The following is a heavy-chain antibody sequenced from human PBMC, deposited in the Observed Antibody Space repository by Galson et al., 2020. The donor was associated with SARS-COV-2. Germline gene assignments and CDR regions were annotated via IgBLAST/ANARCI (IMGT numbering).Heavy chain of an antibody. CDR2: IRYDGNNK. J-gene: IGHJ4*02. D-gene: IGHD2-2*01. Sequence: GGSLRLSCAASGFTFSSFGMYWVRQAPGKGLEWVAFIRYDGNNKHYGDSVKGRFTISRDDSKNTLYLQMNSLRAKDTTVYYCAKDWAESSTSSGNLPFDYWGQGTLVTVSS. CDR1: GFTFSSFG. V-gene: IGHV3-30*02. CDR3: AKDWAESSTSSGNLPFDY.